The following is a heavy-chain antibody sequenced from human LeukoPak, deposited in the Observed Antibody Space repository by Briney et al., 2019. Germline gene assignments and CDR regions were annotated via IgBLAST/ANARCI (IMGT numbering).Heavy chain of an antibody. CDR2: INPSGGST. Sequence: ASAKVSCKASGYTFTSYYMHWVRQAPGQGLEWMGIINPSGGSTSYAQKFQGRVTMTRDTSTSTVYMELSSLRSEDTAVYYCARDLGDTDAFDIWGQGTMVTVSS. CDR3: ARDLGDTDAFDI. D-gene: IGHD3-9*01. J-gene: IGHJ3*02. V-gene: IGHV1-46*01. CDR1: GYTFTSYY.